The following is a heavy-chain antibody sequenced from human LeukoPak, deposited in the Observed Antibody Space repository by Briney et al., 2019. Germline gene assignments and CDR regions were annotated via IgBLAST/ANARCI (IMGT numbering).Heavy chain of an antibody. CDR1: GYTFTSYG. J-gene: IGHJ3*02. V-gene: IGHV1-18*01. D-gene: IGHD6-13*01. CDR3: ARVGQQLVQGSAFDI. Sequence: ASVRVSCKASGYTFTSYGVSWVRQAPGQGLEWMGWISTYNADTDYAQKFQGRVTMTTETSTSTAYMELRSLRSDDTAVYYCARVGQQLVQGSAFDIWGQGTMVTVSS. CDR2: ISTYNADT.